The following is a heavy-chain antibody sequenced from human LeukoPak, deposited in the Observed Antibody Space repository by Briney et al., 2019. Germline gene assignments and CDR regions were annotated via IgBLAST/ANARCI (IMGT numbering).Heavy chain of an antibody. Sequence: SETLSLTCTVSGGSITSSSHYWGWIRQPPGKGLEWIGSIYYSGDTYYNPSLKRRVTVSVDTSKSQFSLRLSSVTAAGTAVYYCARHGNIVVLPDASKAFDIWGQGTMVTVSS. CDR3: ARHGNIVVLPDASKAFDI. CDR1: GGSITSSSHY. CDR2: IYYSGDT. V-gene: IGHV4-39*01. J-gene: IGHJ3*02. D-gene: IGHD2-2*01.